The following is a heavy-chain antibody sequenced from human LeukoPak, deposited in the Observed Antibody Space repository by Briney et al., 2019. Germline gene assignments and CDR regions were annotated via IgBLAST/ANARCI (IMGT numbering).Heavy chain of an antibody. CDR2: INHSGST. CDR3: ARGEARFDP. CDR1: GGSFSGYY. V-gene: IGHV4-34*01. Sequence: SETLSLTCAVYGGSFSGYYWSWIRQPPGKGLEWIGEINHSGSTNYNPSLKSRVTISVDTSKNQFSLKLSSVTAADTAVYYCARGEARFDPWGQGTLVTVSS. J-gene: IGHJ5*02.